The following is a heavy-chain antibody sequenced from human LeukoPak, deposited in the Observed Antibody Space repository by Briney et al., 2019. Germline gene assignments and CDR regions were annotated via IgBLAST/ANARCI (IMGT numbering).Heavy chain of an antibody. J-gene: IGHJ3*02. CDR2: ISAYNGNT. Sequence: ASVKVSCKASGGTFSSYAISWVRQAPGQGLEWMGWISAYNGNTNYAQKLQGRVTMTTDTSTSTAYMELRSLRSDDTAVYYCARDRFSGWYGGLDAFDIWGQGTMVTVSS. D-gene: IGHD6-19*01. CDR3: ARDRFSGWYGGLDAFDI. V-gene: IGHV1-18*01. CDR1: GGTFSSYA.